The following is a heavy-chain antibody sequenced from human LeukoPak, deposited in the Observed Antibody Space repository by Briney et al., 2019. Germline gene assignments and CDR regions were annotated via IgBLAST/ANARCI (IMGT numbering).Heavy chain of an antibody. CDR1: GGTFSSYA. V-gene: IGHV1-69*05. Sequence: SVKVSCKASGGTFSSYAISWVRQAPGQGREWMGGIIPIFGTANYAQKFQGRVTITTDESTSTAYMELSSLRSEDTAVYYCARDFNCGGDCYYFDYWGQGTLVTVSS. CDR2: IIPIFGTA. CDR3: ARDFNCGGDCYYFDY. J-gene: IGHJ4*02. D-gene: IGHD2-21*02.